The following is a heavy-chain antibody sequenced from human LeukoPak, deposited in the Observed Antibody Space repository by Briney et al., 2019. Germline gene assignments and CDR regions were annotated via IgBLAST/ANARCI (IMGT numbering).Heavy chain of an antibody. CDR2: IYYSGST. V-gene: IGHV4-59*01. Sequence: PSETLSLTCTVSGGSNSSYYWSWIRQPPGKGLEWIGYIYYSGSTNYNPSLKSRVTISVDTSKNQFSLKLSSVTAADTAVYYCARADSGSYDRWGQGTLVTVSS. CDR1: GGSNSSYY. D-gene: IGHD1-26*01. J-gene: IGHJ5*02. CDR3: ARADSGSYDR.